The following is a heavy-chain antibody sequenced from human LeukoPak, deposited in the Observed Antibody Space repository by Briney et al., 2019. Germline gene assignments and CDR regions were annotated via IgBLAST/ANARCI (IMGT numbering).Heavy chain of an antibody. V-gene: IGHV1-18*01. Sequence: GASVKVSCKASGYTFTSYGISWVRQAPGQGLEWMGWISAYNGNTNYAQKLQGRVTMTTDTSTSTAYMELRSLRSDDTAVHYCARDCIAAAAGTLPPCDWGQGTLVTVSS. D-gene: IGHD6-13*01. CDR3: ARDCIAAAAGTLPPCD. CDR1: GYTFTSYG. CDR2: ISAYNGNT. J-gene: IGHJ4*02.